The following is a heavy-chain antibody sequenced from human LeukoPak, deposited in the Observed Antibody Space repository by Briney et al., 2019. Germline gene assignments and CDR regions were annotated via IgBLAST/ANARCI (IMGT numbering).Heavy chain of an antibody. CDR3: ARGDGDGYNFWY. Sequence: ASVKVSCKASGYTFTGYYMHWVRQAPGQGLEWMGWINPNSGGTNYAQKFQGRVTMTRDTSISTAYMELNRLRSDDTAVYYCARGDGDGYNFWYWGQGTLVTVPS. CDR2: INPNSGGT. V-gene: IGHV1-2*02. CDR1: GYTFTGYY. J-gene: IGHJ4*02. D-gene: IGHD5-24*01.